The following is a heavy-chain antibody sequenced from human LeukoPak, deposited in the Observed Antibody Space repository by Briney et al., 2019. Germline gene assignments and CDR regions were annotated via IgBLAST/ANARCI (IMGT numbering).Heavy chain of an antibody. CDR2: IYYSGST. V-gene: IGHV4-39*07. Sequence: KSSETLSLTCTVSGGSISSSSYYWGWIRQPPGKGLEWIGSIYYSGSTYYNPSLKSRVTISVDTSKNQFSLKLSSVTAADTAVYYCARMKREATIFGVVSEYMDVWGKGTTVTVSS. D-gene: IGHD3-3*01. J-gene: IGHJ6*03. CDR3: ARMKREATIFGVVSEYMDV. CDR1: GGSISSSSYY.